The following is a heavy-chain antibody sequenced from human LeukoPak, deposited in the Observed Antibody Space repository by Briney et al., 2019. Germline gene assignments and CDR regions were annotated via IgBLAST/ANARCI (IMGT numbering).Heavy chain of an antibody. CDR2: IYYSGST. CDR3: ARSPGEYCSSASCYTGGYFDY. Sequence: PSETLSLTCTVSGGSISSSSYYWVWIRQPPGKGLEWIGSIYYSGSTYYNPSLKSRVTISVDTSKSQFSLNLSSVTATDRAVYYCARSPGEYCSSASCYTGGYFDYWGQGSLVTVSS. V-gene: IGHV4-39*01. CDR1: GGSISSSSYY. J-gene: IGHJ4*02. D-gene: IGHD2-2*02.